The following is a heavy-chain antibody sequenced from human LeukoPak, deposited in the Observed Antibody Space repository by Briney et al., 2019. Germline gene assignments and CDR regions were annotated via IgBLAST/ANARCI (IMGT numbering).Heavy chain of an antibody. CDR3: AKGVVAATNAAYYGMDV. D-gene: IGHD2-15*01. Sequence: GGSLRLSCAASGFTVSSNYMSWVRQAPGKGLEWVSVSYSGGSTYYADSVKGRFTISRHNSKNPLYLQMNSLRPEDTAVYYCAKGVVAATNAAYYGMDVWGQGTTVTVSS. CDR2: SYSGGST. J-gene: IGHJ6*02. CDR1: GFTVSSNY. V-gene: IGHV3-66*02.